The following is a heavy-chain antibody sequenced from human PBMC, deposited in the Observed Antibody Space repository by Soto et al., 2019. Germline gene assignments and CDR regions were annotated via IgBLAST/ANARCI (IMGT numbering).Heavy chain of an antibody. V-gene: IGHV1-3*01. CDR1: GYTFTSYA. D-gene: IGHD2-21*02. CDR3: ARDRVEDYFSQIVVVTHVSGY. Sequence: ASVKVSCKASGYTFTSYAMHWVRQAPGQRLEWMGWINAGNGNTKYSQKFQGRVTITRDTSASTAYMELSSLRSEDTAVYYCARDRVEDYFSQIVVVTHVSGYWGQGTLVTVSS. CDR2: INAGNGNT. J-gene: IGHJ4*02.